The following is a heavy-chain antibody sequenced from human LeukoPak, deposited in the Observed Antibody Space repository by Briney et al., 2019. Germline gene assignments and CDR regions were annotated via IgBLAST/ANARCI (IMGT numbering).Heavy chain of an antibody. CDR1: GGSISSSNW. J-gene: IGHJ1*01. CDR3: ARVGYSGSYSVYFQH. CDR2: IYHSGST. D-gene: IGHD1-26*01. Sequence: PSGTLSLTCAVSGGSISSSNWWSWVRQPPGKGLEWIGEIYHSGSTNYNPSLKSRVTISVDKSKNQFSLKLSSVTAADTAVYYCARVGYSGSYSVYFQHWGQGTLVTVSS. V-gene: IGHV4-4*02.